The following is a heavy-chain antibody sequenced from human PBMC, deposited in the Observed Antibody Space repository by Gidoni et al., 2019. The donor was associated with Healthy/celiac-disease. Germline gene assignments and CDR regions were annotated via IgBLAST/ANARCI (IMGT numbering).Heavy chain of an antibody. CDR2: ISSSSSYT. Sequence: QVQLVESGGGLVKPGGSLRLSCAASGFPFSDYYMRWLRQAQGKGLEWVSYISSSSSYTNYADSVKGRFTISRDNAKNSLYLQMNSLRAEDTAVYYCARDRSSGTQEPRWYSSGWEGWFDPWGQGTLVTVSS. V-gene: IGHV3-11*06. J-gene: IGHJ5*02. CDR3: ARDRSSGTQEPRWYSSGWEGWFDP. D-gene: IGHD6-19*01. CDR1: GFPFSDYY.